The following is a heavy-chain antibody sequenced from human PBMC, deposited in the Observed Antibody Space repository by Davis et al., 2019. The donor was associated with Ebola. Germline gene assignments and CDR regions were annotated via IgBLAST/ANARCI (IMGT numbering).Heavy chain of an antibody. CDR3: AKTAGSTWAFDY. J-gene: IGHJ4*02. D-gene: IGHD6-13*01. CDR2: ISYDGSNK. CDR1: GFTFSSYA. V-gene: IGHV3-30-3*02. Sequence: GESLKISCAASGFTFSSYAMHWVRQAPGKGLEWVAVISYDGSNKYYADSVKGRFTISRDNSGDTLYLQINSLRADDTAVYYCAKTAGSTWAFDYWGQGTLVTVSS.